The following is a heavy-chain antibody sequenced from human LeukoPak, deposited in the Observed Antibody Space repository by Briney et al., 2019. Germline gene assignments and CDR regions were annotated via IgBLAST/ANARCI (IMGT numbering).Heavy chain of an antibody. D-gene: IGHD3-10*01. V-gene: IGHV3-30*18. CDR2: ISYDGSNK. J-gene: IGHJ5*02. CDR3: AKDGAACRGLGSCPQCDP. CDR1: GFTFSTYG. Sequence: PGRSLRLSCAASGFTFSTYGMHWVRQAPGKGLEWVAVISYDGSNKHYTDSVKGRLSISRDNSRNTLYLQMNSLRPEDTAVYYCAKDGAACRGLGSCPQCDPWGQGTRVTVSS.